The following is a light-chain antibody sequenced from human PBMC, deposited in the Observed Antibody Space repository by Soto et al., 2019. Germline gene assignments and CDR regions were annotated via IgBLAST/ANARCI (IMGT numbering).Light chain of an antibody. CDR2: DAS. V-gene: IGKV1-5*01. Sequence: DIQMTQSPSTLSASVGDGVTITCRASQSISTWLAWYQQKPGKAPKLLIYDASILESGVPSRFSGSGSGTEFTLTISSLQPDDFATYYCQQYSIYWNTFGQGTKLEIK. CDR3: QQYSIYWNT. J-gene: IGKJ2*01. CDR1: QSISTW.